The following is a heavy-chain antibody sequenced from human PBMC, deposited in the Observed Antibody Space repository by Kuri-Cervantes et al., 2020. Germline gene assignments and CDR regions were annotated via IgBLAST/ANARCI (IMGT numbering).Heavy chain of an antibody. Sequence: LSLTCAASGFTFSDYYMNWVRQAPGKGLEWVSSISSSSTIYYADSVKGRFTISRDNSKNTLYLQMNSLRAEDTAVYYCAKDTFRWYFDYWGQGTLVTVSS. V-gene: IGHV3-69-1*01. CDR2: ISSSSTI. D-gene: IGHD4-23*01. CDR3: AKDTFRWYFDY. CDR1: GFTFSDYY. J-gene: IGHJ4*02.